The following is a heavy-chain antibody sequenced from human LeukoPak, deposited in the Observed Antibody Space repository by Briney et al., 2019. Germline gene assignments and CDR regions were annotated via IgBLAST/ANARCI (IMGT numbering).Heavy chain of an antibody. V-gene: IGHV4-34*01. CDR2: INHSGST. Sequence: SETLSLTCAVYGGSFSGYYWSWIRQPPGKGLEWIGEINHSGSTNYNPSLKSRVTISVDTSKNQFSLKLSSVTAADTAVYYCARLLAVAAHFDYWGQGTLVTVSS. D-gene: IGHD6-19*01. J-gene: IGHJ4*02. CDR1: GGSFSGYY. CDR3: ARLLAVAAHFDY.